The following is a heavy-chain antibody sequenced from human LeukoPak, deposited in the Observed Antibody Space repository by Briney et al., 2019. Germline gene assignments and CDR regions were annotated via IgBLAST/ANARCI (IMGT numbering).Heavy chain of an antibody. J-gene: IGHJ4*02. V-gene: IGHV5-51*01. CDR1: GYSFTSYW. D-gene: IGHD3-22*01. Sequence: GESLKISCKGSGYSFTSYWIGWVRQMPGKGLEWMGIIYPGDSDTRYSPSFQGQVTISADKSISTAYLQWSSLKASDTAMYYCARQTYYYDSSGYAEDCWGQGTLVTVSS. CDR2: IYPGDSDT. CDR3: ARQTYYYDSSGYAEDC.